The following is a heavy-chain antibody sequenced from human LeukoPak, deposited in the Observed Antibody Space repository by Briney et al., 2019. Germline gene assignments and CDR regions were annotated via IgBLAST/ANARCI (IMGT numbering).Heavy chain of an antibody. V-gene: IGHV4-39*07. CDR3: ARDQYYDVSTYYEIDY. CDR1: GDSISSSAYY. J-gene: IGHJ4*02. CDR2: IYYSGST. D-gene: IGHD3-22*01. Sequence: SETLSLTCTVSGDSISSSAYYWGWIRQPPGKGLEWIGSIYYSGSTYYNPSLNSRVTISLDTSRNQFFLKLTSVTAADTAVYYCARDQYYDVSTYYEIDYWGQGTLVTVSS.